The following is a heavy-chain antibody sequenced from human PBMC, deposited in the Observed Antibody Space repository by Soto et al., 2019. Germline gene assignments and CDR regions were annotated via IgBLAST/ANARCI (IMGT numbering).Heavy chain of an antibody. V-gene: IGHV3-15*01. Sequence: GESLKISCAASGFTFSNAWMSWVRQAPGKGLEWVGRIKSKTDGGTTDYAAPVKGRFTISRDDSKNTLYLQMNSLKTEDTTVYYCTGSSWYYFDYWGQGTLVTVSS. CDR1: GFTFSNAW. D-gene: IGHD6-13*01. CDR3: TGSSWYYFDY. CDR2: IKSKTDGGTT. J-gene: IGHJ4*02.